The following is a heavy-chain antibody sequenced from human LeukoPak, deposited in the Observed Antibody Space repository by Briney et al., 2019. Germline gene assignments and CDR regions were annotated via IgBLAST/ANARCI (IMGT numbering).Heavy chain of an antibody. CDR3: ARGVRGVKNYGMDV. V-gene: IGHV3-64*01. J-gene: IGHJ6*02. D-gene: IGHD3-10*01. CDR2: ISSNGGST. Sequence: GGSLRLSCAASGFTFSCYAMHWVRQAPGKGLEYVSAISSNGGSTYYANSVKGRFTISRDNSKNTLYLQMGSLRAEDMAVYYCARGVRGVKNYGMDVWGQGTTVTVS. CDR1: GFTFSCYA.